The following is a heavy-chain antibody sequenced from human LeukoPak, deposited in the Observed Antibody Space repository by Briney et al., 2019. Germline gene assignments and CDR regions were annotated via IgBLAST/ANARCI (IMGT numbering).Heavy chain of an antibody. J-gene: IGHJ4*02. D-gene: IGHD2-15*01. V-gene: IGHV3-7*01. Sequence: GGSLRLSCEASGFRFNEYWMSWVRQAPGKGLERVANIKYDESERYFVDSVMGRFTISRDNAKNSLYLQMNSLRDEDTAVYYCTRSRFCTSGSCYFDYWGQGVLVTVSS. CDR3: TRSRFCTSGSCYFDY. CDR1: GFRFNEYW. CDR2: IKYDESER.